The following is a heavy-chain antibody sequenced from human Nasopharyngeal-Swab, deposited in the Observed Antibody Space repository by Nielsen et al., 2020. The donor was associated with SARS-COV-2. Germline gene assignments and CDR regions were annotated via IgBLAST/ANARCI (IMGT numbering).Heavy chain of an antibody. V-gene: IGHV5-51*01. D-gene: IGHD6-6*01. CDR3: ARHQSGGSSLSRWFDP. CDR1: GYSFTSYW. J-gene: IGHJ5*02. CDR2: IYPGDSDT. Sequence: GESLKISCKGSGYSFTSYWIGWVRPMPGKGLEWMGIIYPGDSDTRYSPSFQGQVTISADKSISTAYLQWSSLKASDTAMYYCARHQSGGSSLSRWFDPWGQGTLVTVSS.